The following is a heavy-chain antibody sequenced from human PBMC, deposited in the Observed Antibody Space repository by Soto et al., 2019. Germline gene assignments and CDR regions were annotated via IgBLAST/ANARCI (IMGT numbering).Heavy chain of an antibody. V-gene: IGHV1-18*01. CDR2: ISAHNGNT. CDR1: GYTFTSYS. Sequence: QVHLVQSGAEVKKPGASVKVSCKASGYTFTSYSITWVRQAPGQGLEWMGWISAHNGNTDYAQKLQGRVIVTRDTSTSTAYMELRSLTSDDTAVYYCARGRYGDYWGQGALVTVSS. CDR3: ARGRYGDY. J-gene: IGHJ4*02. D-gene: IGHD1-1*01.